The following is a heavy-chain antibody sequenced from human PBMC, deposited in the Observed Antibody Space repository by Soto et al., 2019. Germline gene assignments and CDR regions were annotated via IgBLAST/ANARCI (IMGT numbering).Heavy chain of an antibody. CDR1: GGSISSSNW. D-gene: IGHD3-9*01. J-gene: IGHJ6*02. V-gene: IGHV4-4*02. CDR3: ARAPAYYDILTGYYPSDYYGMDV. Sequence: SETLSLTCAVSGGSISSSNWWSWVRQPPGKGLEWIGEIYHSGSTNYNPSLKSRFTISVDKSKNQFSLKLSSVTAADTAVYYCARAPAYYDILTGYYPSDYYGMDVWGQGTTVTVSS. CDR2: IYHSGST.